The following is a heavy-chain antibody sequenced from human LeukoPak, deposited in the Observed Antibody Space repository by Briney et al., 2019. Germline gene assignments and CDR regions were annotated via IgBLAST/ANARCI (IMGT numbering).Heavy chain of an antibody. CDR1: GFTFSSYG. J-gene: IGHJ4*02. CDR3: AREPRPRVAAAGPYFDY. Sequence: GGSVRLSCAASGFTFSSYGMHWVRQAPGKGLEWVAVIWYDGSNKYYADSVKGRFTISRDNSKNTLYPQMNSLRAEDTAVYYCAREPRPRVAAAGPYFDYWGQGTLVTVSS. D-gene: IGHD6-13*01. V-gene: IGHV3-33*01. CDR2: IWYDGSNK.